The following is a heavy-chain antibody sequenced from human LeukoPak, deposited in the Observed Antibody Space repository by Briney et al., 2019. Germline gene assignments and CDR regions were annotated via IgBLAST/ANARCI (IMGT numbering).Heavy chain of an antibody. J-gene: IGHJ5*02. CDR3: ARGPGIAAAGTSGVWFDP. D-gene: IGHD6-13*01. CDR1: GGTFSSYA. Sequence: VASVKVSCKASGGTFSSYAISWVRQAPGQGLEWMGGIIPIFGTANYAQKFQGRVTITADESTSTAYMELSSLRSEDTAVYYCARGPGIAAAGTSGVWFDPWGQGTLVTVSS. V-gene: IGHV1-69*13. CDR2: IIPIFGTA.